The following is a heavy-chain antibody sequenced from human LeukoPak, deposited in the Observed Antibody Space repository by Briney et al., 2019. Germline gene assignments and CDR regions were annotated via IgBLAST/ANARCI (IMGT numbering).Heavy chain of an antibody. CDR2: TYYSGTT. Sequence: PSQTLSLTCTVSGGSTSSGDYFWSWIRQPPGKGLEWIGYTYYSGTTYYNPSLKSRDTISVDTSKNQFSLNLSSVTAADTAVYFCARETMAGHFDYWGQGTLVTVSS. V-gene: IGHV4-30-4*01. D-gene: IGHD6-19*01. CDR1: GGSTSSGDYF. CDR3: ARETMAGHFDY. J-gene: IGHJ4*02.